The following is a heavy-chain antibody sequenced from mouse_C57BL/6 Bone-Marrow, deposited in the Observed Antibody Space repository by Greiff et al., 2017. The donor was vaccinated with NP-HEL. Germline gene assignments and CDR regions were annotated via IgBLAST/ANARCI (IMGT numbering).Heavy chain of an antibody. J-gene: IGHJ3*01. CDR1: GYTFTDYY. D-gene: IGHD2-4*01. Sequence: EVQLQQSGPELVKPGASVKISCKASGYTFTDYYMNWVKQSHGKSLEWIGDINPNNGGTSYNQKFKGKATLTVDKSSSTAYMELRSLTSEDSAVYYCARERNMIDWGQGTLVTVSA. CDR3: ARERNMID. CDR2: INPNNGGT. V-gene: IGHV1-26*01.